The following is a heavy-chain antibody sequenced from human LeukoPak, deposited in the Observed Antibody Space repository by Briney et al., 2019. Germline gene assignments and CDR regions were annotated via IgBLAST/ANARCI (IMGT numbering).Heavy chain of an antibody. D-gene: IGHD4-17*01. CDR2: IYYSGST. V-gene: IGHV4-59*01. CDR3: ARGLYGDYTSFDY. CDR1: GGSISSYY. Sequence: SETLSLTCTVSGGSISSYYWSWIRQPPGKGLEWIGYIYYSGSTNYNPSLKSRVTISVDTSKNQFSLKLSSVTAADTAVYYCARGLYGDYTSFDYWGQGTLVTVSS. J-gene: IGHJ4*02.